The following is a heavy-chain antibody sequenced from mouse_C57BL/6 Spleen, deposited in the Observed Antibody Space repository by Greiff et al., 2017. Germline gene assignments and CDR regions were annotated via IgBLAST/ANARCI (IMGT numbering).Heavy chain of an antibody. V-gene: IGHV1-18*01. Sequence: EVQLQQSGPELVKPGASVKIPCKASGYTFTDYNMDWVKQSHGKSLEWIGDINPNNGGTIYNQKFKGKATLTVDKSSSTAYMELRSLTSEDTAVYYCAREVGNSFYAMDDWRQGTSVTVSS. CDR1: GYTFTDYN. D-gene: IGHD2-1*01. CDR2: INPNNGGT. CDR3: AREVGNSFYAMDD. J-gene: IGHJ4*01.